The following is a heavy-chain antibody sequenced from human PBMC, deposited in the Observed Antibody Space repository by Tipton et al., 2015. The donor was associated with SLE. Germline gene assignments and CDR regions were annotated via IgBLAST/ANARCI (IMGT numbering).Heavy chain of an antibody. CDR3: ARRDSTGYYVH. CDR1: GDSINNYY. CDR2: VYTSGST. V-gene: IGHV4-4*08. D-gene: IGHD3-22*01. J-gene: IGHJ4*02. Sequence: LRLSCTVSGDSINNYYWSWIRQPPGKGLEWIGYVYTSGSTNYNPSLRSRVTISIDTSKSQFSLKLTSVTAADTAVYYCARRDSTGYYVHWGQGTLVTVSS.